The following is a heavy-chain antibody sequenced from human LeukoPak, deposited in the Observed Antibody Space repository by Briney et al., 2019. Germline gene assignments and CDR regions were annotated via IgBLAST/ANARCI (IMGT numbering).Heavy chain of an antibody. J-gene: IGHJ4*02. CDR3: ARDLDFGVVSRPGY. CDR1: GFTFDDYG. V-gene: IGHV3-20*04. D-gene: IGHD3-3*01. CDR2: INWNGGST. Sequence: GGSLRLSCAASGFTFDDYGMSWVRQAPGKGLECVSGINWNGGSTGYADSVKGRFTISRDNAKNSLYLQMNSLRAEDTALYYCARDLDFGVVSRPGYWGQGTLVTVSS.